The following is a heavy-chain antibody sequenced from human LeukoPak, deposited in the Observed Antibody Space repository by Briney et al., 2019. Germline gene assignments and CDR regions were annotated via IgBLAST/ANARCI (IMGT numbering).Heavy chain of an antibody. J-gene: IGHJ5*02. Sequence: PSETLSLTCTVSGGSISSFYWSWIRQPAGKALEWIGRIYTSGSTNYNPSLKSRVTISVDTSKNQFSLKLSSVTAADTAVYYCARHGYYYGSGSYFNWFDPWGQGTLVTVSS. CDR2: IYTSGST. CDR1: GGSISSFY. CDR3: ARHGYYYGSGSYFNWFDP. D-gene: IGHD3-10*01. V-gene: IGHV4-4*07.